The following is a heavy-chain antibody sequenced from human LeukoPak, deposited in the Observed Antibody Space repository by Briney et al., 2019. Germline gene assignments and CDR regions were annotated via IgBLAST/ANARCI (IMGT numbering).Heavy chain of an antibody. CDR3: AKVRSSSWPLDY. V-gene: IGHV3-30-3*01. Sequence: GGSLRLSCAASGFIFNHYTMHWVRQAPGKGLEWVGLILYDGSSKYYGDSVRGRFTISRDNSKNTLYLQMNSLRAEDTAVYYCAKVRSSSWPLDYWGQGTLVTVSS. CDR1: GFIFNHYT. J-gene: IGHJ4*02. CDR2: ILYDGSSK. D-gene: IGHD6-13*01.